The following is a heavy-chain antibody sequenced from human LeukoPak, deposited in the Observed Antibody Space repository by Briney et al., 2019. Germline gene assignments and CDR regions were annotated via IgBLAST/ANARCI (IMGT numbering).Heavy chain of an antibody. V-gene: IGHV3-53*01. CDR3: ARVALYGDEGVDY. D-gene: IGHD4-17*01. CDR1: GFTFSSYE. Sequence: GGSLRLSCAASGFTFSSYEMHWVRQAPGKGLEWVSVIYSGGNTYYADSVKGRFTISRDNSKNTLYLQMNSLRAEDTAVYYCARVALYGDEGVDYWGQGTLVTVSS. J-gene: IGHJ4*02. CDR2: IYSGGNT.